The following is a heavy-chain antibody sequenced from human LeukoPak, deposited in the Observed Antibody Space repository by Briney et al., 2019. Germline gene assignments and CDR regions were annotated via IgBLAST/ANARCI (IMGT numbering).Heavy chain of an antibody. CDR3: ARVENEVGATLGY. CDR2: INPSGVST. V-gene: IGHV1-46*01. Sequence: ASVKVSCKASGYTFTSYYMHWVRQAPGQGLEWMGIINPSGVSTSYAQKFQGRVTMTRDMSTSTVYMELSSLRSEDTAVYYCARVENEVGATLGYWGQGTLVTVSS. J-gene: IGHJ4*02. D-gene: IGHD1-26*01. CDR1: GYTFTSYY.